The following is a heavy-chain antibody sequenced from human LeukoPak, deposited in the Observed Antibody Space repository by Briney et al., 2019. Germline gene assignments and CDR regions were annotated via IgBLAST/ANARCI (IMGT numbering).Heavy chain of an antibody. Sequence: SETLSLTCTVSGGSISSGGYYWSWIRQHPGKGLEWIGYIYYSGSTYYNPSPKSRVTISVDTSKNQFSLKLSSVTAADTAVYYCARAEKQQLVHWFDPWAREPWSPSP. CDR1: GGSISSGGYY. CDR3: ARAEKQQLVHWFDP. D-gene: IGHD6-13*01. V-gene: IGHV4-31*03. CDR2: IYYSGST. J-gene: IGHJ5*02.